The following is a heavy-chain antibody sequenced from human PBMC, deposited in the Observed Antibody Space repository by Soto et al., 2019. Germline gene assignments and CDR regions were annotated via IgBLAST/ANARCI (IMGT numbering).Heavy chain of an antibody. V-gene: IGHV3-21*01. J-gene: IGHJ4*02. CDR3: ARVLYYDGSGYNF. Sequence: PGGSLRLSCAASGFTFSSYSMHWVRQAPGKGLEWVSSIGTRSDIYYADSVKGRFTISRDNSKNTLYLQMNSLRAEDTAVYYCARVLYYDGSGYNFWGQGTLVTVSS. CDR2: IGTRSDI. CDR1: GFTFSSYS. D-gene: IGHD3-22*01.